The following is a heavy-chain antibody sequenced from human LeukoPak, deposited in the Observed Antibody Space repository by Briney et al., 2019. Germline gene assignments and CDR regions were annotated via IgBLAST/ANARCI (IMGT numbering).Heavy chain of an antibody. J-gene: IGHJ4*02. D-gene: IGHD5-18*01. CDR3: ARDTGGGYSCYDC. V-gene: IGHV3-7*01. CDR2: IKQDGSEK. CDR1: RSTSASNW. Sequence: QPGGSRRPSCPPARSTSASNWMTWIRPPAKGWRGWVANIKQDGSEKYYVDSVKGRFTISRDNAKNSLYLQMNSLRAEDTAVYYCARDTGGGYSCYDCWGQGTLVTVSS.